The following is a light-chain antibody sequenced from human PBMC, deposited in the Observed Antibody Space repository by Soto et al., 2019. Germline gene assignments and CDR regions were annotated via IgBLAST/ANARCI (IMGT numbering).Light chain of an antibody. Sequence: DIQMTQSPSSLSASVVDSATIXGQASQDISNYLNWYQQKPGKAPKLLIYDASTLQSGVPSRFSGSGSGTEFTLTISSLQPEDFATYYCQQLKSNLITFGQGTRLEIK. CDR1: QDISNY. J-gene: IGKJ5*01. V-gene: IGKV1-9*01. CDR2: DAS. CDR3: QQLKSNLIT.